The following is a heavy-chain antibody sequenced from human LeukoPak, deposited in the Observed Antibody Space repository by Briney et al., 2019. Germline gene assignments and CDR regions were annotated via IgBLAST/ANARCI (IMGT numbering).Heavy chain of an antibody. D-gene: IGHD3-22*01. Sequence: ASVTVSCKASGYTFTSYYMHWVRQAPGQGLEWMGIINPSGGSTSYAQKFQGRVTMTRDMSTSTVYMELSSLRSEDTAVYYCARDHYDSSGYYNYYYMDVWGKGTTVTVSS. V-gene: IGHV1-46*01. CDR1: GYTFTSYY. CDR3: ARDHYDSSGYYNYYYMDV. J-gene: IGHJ6*03. CDR2: INPSGGST.